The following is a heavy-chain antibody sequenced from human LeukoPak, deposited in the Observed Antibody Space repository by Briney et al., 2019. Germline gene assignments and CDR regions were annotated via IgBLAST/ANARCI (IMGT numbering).Heavy chain of an antibody. D-gene: IGHD3-3*01. CDR2: INPNSGGT. CDR1: GYTFTGYY. Sequence: GASVKVSCKASGYTFTGYYMHWVRQAPGQGLEWMGWINPNSGGTNYAQKFQGRVTMTRDTSISTAYMELSRLRPDDTAVYYCARGKRITIFGVANPYFDYWGQGTLVTVSS. CDR3: ARGKRITIFGVANPYFDY. J-gene: IGHJ4*02. V-gene: IGHV1-2*02.